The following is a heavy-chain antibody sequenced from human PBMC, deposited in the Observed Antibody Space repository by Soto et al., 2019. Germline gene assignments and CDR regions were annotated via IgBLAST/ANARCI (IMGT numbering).Heavy chain of an antibody. V-gene: IGHV4-59*01. D-gene: IGHD6-19*01. CDR2: IYYSGST. CDR1: GGSISSYY. J-gene: IGHJ6*03. Sequence: QVQLQESGPGLVKPSETLSLTCTVSGGSISSYYWSWIRQPPGKGLEWIGYIYYSGSTNYNPSLKSRVTISVDTSKNQFSLKLSSVTPADTAVYYCARDVSVDSSGWYVPVYMDVWGKGTTVTVSS. CDR3: ARDVSVDSSGWYVPVYMDV.